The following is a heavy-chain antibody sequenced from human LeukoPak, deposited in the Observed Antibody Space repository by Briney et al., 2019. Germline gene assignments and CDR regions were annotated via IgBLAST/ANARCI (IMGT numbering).Heavy chain of an antibody. V-gene: IGHV3-23*01. J-gene: IGHJ3*02. Sequence: GGSLRLSCAASGFTFSWYWMSWVRQAPGKGLEWVTGIRNSGDSTYYADSVKGRFTISRDNSKNTLYLQMNSLRAEDAAVYYCAKEMPNTGAFDIWGQGTMVTVSS. CDR2: IRNSGDST. CDR3: AKEMPNTGAFDI. D-gene: IGHD2-2*01. CDR1: GFTFSWYW.